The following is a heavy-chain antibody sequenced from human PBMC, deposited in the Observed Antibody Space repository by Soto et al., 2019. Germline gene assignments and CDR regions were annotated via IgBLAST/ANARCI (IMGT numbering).Heavy chain of an antibody. CDR1: GGSISSSSYY. D-gene: IGHD3-22*01. Sequence: SETLSLTCTVSGGSISSSSYYWGWIRQPPGKGLEWIGSIYYSGSTYYNPSLKSRVTISVDTSKNQFSLKLSSVTAADTAVYYCASHYYYDSSGYYSIDYWGQGTLVTVS. CDR2: IYYSGST. V-gene: IGHV4-39*01. J-gene: IGHJ4*02. CDR3: ASHYYYDSSGYYSIDY.